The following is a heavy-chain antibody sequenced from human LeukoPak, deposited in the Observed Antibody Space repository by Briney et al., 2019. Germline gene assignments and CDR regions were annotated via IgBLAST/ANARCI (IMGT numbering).Heavy chain of an antibody. CDR3: ARHRLNFVVVVASTYFWFGP. D-gene: IGHD2-15*01. Sequence: SETLSLTCTVSGGSISNSIYYWGWIRQPPGKGLEWIGCIYYSGSTYFHPSLKSRVTISGDTSKNQFSLNLSSVTAADTAVYYCARHRLNFVVVVASTYFWFGPWGQGTLVTVSS. J-gene: IGHJ5*02. V-gene: IGHV4-39*01. CDR1: GGSISNSIYY. CDR2: IYYSGST.